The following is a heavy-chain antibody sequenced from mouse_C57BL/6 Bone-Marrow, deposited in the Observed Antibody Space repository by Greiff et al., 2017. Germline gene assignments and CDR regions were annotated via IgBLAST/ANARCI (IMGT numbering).Heavy chain of an antibody. CDR3: ARWRRCYYAMDY. J-gene: IGHJ4*01. CDR1: GYTFTSYW. CDR2: IDPSDSYT. V-gene: IGHV1-59*01. D-gene: IGHD1-1*01. Sequence: QVQLQQPGAELVRPGTSVKLSCKASGYTFTSYWMHWVKQRPGQGLEWIGVIDPSDSYTNYNQKFKGKATLTVDTSSSTAYLQLSSLTSEDSAVYYGARWRRCYYAMDYWGQGTSVTVSS.